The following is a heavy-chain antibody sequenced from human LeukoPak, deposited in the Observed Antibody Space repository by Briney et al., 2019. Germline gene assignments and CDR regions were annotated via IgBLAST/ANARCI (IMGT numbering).Heavy chain of an antibody. CDR1: GFNFDDYD. D-gene: IGHD3-22*01. V-gene: IGHV3-20*04. Sequence: GGSLKLSCAASGFNFDDYDMNWVRQAPGKGLEWVSGINWNGGSTGYADSVKGRFTISRDNAKNSLYLQMNSLRAEDTALYYCARDLPQIEYWGQGTLVTVSS. CDR3: ARDLPQIEY. J-gene: IGHJ4*02. CDR2: INWNGGST.